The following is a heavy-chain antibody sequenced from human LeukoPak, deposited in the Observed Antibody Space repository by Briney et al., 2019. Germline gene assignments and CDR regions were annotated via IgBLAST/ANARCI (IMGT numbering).Heavy chain of an antibody. Sequence: PSETLSLTCSVSGGSIGPYYWSWIRQPPGKGLEWIGYIYYSGSTSYNPSLKSRVTISVDTSKDQFSLKLSSVTAADTAVYYCARDSDSSGLDFDYWGQGTLVTVSS. CDR1: GGSIGPYY. J-gene: IGHJ4*02. V-gene: IGHV4-59*01. CDR3: ARDSDSSGLDFDY. D-gene: IGHD3-22*01. CDR2: IYYSGST.